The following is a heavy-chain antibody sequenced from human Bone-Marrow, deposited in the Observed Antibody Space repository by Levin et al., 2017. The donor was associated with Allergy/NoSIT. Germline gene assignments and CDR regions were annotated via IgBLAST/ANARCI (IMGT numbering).Heavy chain of an antibody. J-gene: IGHJ6*02. CDR2: ISYDGSNK. CDR3: AREPPVRFLEWPNPYYYDDGMDG. V-gene: IGHV3-30-3*01. D-gene: IGHD3-3*01. CDR1: GFTFSSYA. Sequence: PGGSLRLSCAASGFTFSSYAMHWVRQAPGKGLEWVAVISYDGSNKYYADSVKGRFTISRDNSKNTLYLQMNSLRAEDTAVYYCAREPPVRFLEWPNPYYYDDGMDGWGQGTTVTVSS.